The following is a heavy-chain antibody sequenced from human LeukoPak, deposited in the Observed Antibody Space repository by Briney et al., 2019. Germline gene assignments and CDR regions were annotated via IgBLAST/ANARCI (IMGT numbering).Heavy chain of an antibody. J-gene: IGHJ6*03. CDR1: GFTFSSYS. Sequence: GGSLRLSCAASGFTFSSYSMNWVRQAPGKGLEWVSSISSSSSYIYYADSVKGRFTISRDNAKNSLYLQMNSLRAEDTAVYYCARHSYCSSTSCYVYYYYYLDVWGKGTTATVSS. D-gene: IGHD2-2*01. V-gene: IGHV3-21*01. CDR3: ARHSYCSSTSCYVYYYYYLDV. CDR2: ISSSSSYI.